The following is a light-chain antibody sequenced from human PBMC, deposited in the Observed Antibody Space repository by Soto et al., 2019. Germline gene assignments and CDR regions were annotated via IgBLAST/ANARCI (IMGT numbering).Light chain of an antibody. V-gene: IGKV3-15*01. CDR1: QRVSSD. J-gene: IGKJ1*01. CDR3: QQYNNWPWT. CDR2: GAS. Sequence: IVMTQSPATLSVSPWERATLSCRASQRVSSDVAWYQQKPGQAPRLLIYGASTRATGIPARFSGSGSGTEFTLTINSLQSEDFALYYCQQYNNWPWTFGQGTKVDIK.